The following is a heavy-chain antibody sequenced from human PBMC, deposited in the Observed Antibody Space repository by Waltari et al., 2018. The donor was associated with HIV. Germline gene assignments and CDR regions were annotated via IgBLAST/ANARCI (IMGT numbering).Heavy chain of an antibody. V-gene: IGHV1-69*04. D-gene: IGHD5-18*01. CDR3: ARPSVGYSSWDYYYGMDV. CDR1: GGTFSSYA. Sequence: QVQLVQSGAEVKKPGSSVKVSCKASGGTFSSYAISWVRQAPGQGLEWMGRIIPILGIANYAQKFQGRVTITADKSTSTAYMELSSLRSEDTAVYYCARPSVGYSSWDYYYGMDVWGQGTTVTVSS. J-gene: IGHJ6*02. CDR2: IIPILGIA.